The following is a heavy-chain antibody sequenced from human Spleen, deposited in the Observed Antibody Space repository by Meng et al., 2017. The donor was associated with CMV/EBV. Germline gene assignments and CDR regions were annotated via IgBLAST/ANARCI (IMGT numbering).Heavy chain of an antibody. CDR3: ARHRGNYYQSFLH. J-gene: IGHJ1*01. CDR2: IDYSGIT. Sequence: GQLQQWGAGLLKPSETLSLTCAVYGGSFSGYYWSWIRQPPGKGLEWIASIDYSGITFQNPSLKSRLTTSVDTSKNQFSLQLRFVTAADTAVYYCARHRGNYYQSFLHWGQGTLVTVSS. CDR1: GGSFSGYY. D-gene: IGHD1-26*01. V-gene: IGHV4-34*01.